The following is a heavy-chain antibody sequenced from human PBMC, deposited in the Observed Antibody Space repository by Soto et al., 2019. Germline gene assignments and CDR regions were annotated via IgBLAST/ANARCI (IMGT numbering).Heavy chain of an antibody. J-gene: IGHJ4*02. CDR1: GFTFSSYS. CDR2: ISSSSSTI. CDR3: ARGRVVGAILPFDY. Sequence: PGGSLRLSCAASGFTFSSYSMNWVRQAPGKGLEWVSYISSSSSTIYYADSVKGRFTISRDNAKNSLYLQMNSLRAEDTALYYCARGRVVGAILPFDYWGQGTLVTVSS. D-gene: IGHD1-26*01. V-gene: IGHV3-48*04.